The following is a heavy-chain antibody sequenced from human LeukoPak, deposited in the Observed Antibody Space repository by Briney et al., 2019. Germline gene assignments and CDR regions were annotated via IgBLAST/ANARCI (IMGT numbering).Heavy chain of an antibody. V-gene: IGHV3-30*18. CDR2: ISYDGSNK. D-gene: IGHD1-26*01. J-gene: IGHJ4*02. Sequence: PGGSLRLSCAASGFTFTSYGMHWVRQAPGKGLEWVALISYDGSNKYYADSVKGRFTISRDNSKNTLYLQMNSLRAEDTAVYYCAKDRVQDSGTFDYWGQGTPVTVSS. CDR1: GFTFTSYG. CDR3: AKDRVQDSGTFDY.